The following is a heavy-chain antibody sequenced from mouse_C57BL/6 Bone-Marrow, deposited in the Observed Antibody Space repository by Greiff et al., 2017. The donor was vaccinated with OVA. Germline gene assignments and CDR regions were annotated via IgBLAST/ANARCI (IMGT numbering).Heavy chain of an antibody. V-gene: IGHV3-8*01. J-gene: IGHJ2*01. D-gene: IGHD4-1*01. Sequence: VQLKESGPGLAKPSQTLSLTCSVTGYSITSDYWNWIRKFPGNKLEYMGYISYSGSTYYNPSPKSRLSIPRDTSTNQYYLQLNSVTTEDTATYYCARYHPGSGVFDYWGQGTTLTVSS. CDR1: GYSITSDY. CDR3: ARYHPGSGVFDY. CDR2: ISYSGST.